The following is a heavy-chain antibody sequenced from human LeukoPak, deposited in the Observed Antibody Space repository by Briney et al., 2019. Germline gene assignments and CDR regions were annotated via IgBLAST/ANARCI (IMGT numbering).Heavy chain of an antibody. CDR2: INPNSGGT. CDR3: ESRMGANDSFDY. CDR1: GYTFTSYY. V-gene: IGHV1-2*06. D-gene: IGHD1-26*01. J-gene: IGHJ4*02. Sequence: ASVKVSCKASGYTFTSYYMRWVRQAPGQGLEWMGRINPNSGGTNYAQKFQGRVTMTRDTSISTAYMELSRLRSDDTAVYYCESRMGANDSFDYWGQGTLVTVSS.